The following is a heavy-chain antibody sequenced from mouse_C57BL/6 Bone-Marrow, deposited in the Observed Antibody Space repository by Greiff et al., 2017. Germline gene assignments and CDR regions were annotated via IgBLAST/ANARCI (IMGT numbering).Heavy chain of an antibody. CDR2: INPSTGGT. CDR1: GYSFTGYY. CDR3: APPLITTVDGYFDV. V-gene: IGHV1-42*01. J-gene: IGHJ1*03. D-gene: IGHD1-1*01. Sequence: EVKLQESGPELVKPGASVKISCKASGYSFTGYYMNWVKQSPEKSLEWIGEINPSTGGTTYNQKFKAKATLTVDKSSSTAYMQLKSLTSEDSAVXYCAPPLITTVDGYFDVWGTGTTVTVSS.